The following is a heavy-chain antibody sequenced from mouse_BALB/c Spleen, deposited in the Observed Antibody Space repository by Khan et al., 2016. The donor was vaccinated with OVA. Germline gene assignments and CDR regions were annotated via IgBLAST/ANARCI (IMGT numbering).Heavy chain of an antibody. D-gene: IGHD2-3*01. CDR3: ARDGSRYNYAMDY. Sequence: EVQLQESGPGLVKPSQSLSLTCTVTGYSITSDYAWNWIRQFPGNKLEWMGYISYSGSTNYNPSLKSRISITRYPSKNPFFLQLNSVTTEDTATYYCARDGSRYNYAMDYWGQGTTVTVSS. J-gene: IGHJ4*01. CDR2: ISYSGST. V-gene: IGHV3-2*02. CDR1: GYSITSDYA.